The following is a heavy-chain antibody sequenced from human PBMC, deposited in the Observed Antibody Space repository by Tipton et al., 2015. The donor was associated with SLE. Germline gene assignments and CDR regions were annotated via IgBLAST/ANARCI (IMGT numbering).Heavy chain of an antibody. J-gene: IGHJ6*04. D-gene: IGHD1-14*01. V-gene: IGHV3-23*03. CDR1: GFTFSSYA. Sequence: SLRLSCAASGFTFSSYAMSWVRQAPGKGLEWVSVIYSGGSSTYYADSVKGRFTISRDNSKNTLYLQMNSLRAEDTAVYYCAKRNGTLAVDVWGKGTTVTVSS. CDR3: AKRNGTLAVDV. CDR2: IYSGGSST.